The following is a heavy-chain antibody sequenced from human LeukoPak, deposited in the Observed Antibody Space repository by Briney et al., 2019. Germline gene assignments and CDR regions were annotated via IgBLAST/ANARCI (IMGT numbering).Heavy chain of an antibody. CDR2: ISYDGSNK. J-gene: IGHJ4*02. CDR1: GFTFSSYG. D-gene: IGHD2-21*02. V-gene: IGHV3-30*03. Sequence: GGSLRLSCAASGFTFSSYGMHWVRQAPGKGLEWVAVISYDGSNKYYADSVKGRFTISRDNSKNTLYLQMNSLRAEDTAIYYCARDLIAGDWPYYFDYWGQGTLVTVSS. CDR3: ARDLIAGDWPYYFDY.